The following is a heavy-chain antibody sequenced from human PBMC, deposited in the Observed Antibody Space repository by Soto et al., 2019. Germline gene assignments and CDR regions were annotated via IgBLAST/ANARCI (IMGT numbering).Heavy chain of an antibody. CDR3: AKDSLVYGSGSPLDY. D-gene: IGHD3-10*01. CDR1: GFTVSSNY. J-gene: IGHJ4*02. Sequence: GGSLRLSCAASGFTVSSNYMSWVRQAPGKGLEWVSVIYSGGSTYYADSVKGRFTISRDNSKNTLYLQMNSLRAEDTAVYFCAKDSLVYGSGSPLDYWGQGTLVTVSS. CDR2: IYSGGST. V-gene: IGHV3-66*01.